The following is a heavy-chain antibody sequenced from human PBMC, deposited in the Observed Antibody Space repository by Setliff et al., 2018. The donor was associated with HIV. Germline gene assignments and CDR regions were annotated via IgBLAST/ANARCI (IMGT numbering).Heavy chain of an antibody. D-gene: IGHD6-13*01. CDR2: ISGSGGST. J-gene: IGHJ1*01. V-gene: IGHV3-23*01. CDR1: GFTSGFTFTNYW. Sequence: GGSLRLSCAASGFTSGFTFTNYWMNWVRQAPGKGLEWVSAISGSGGSTYYADSVKGRFTISRDNSKNTLYLQMNSLRAEDTAVYYCAKDGWEKFVAAAGTSYFQHWGQGTLVTVSS. CDR3: AKDGWEKFVAAAGTSYFQH.